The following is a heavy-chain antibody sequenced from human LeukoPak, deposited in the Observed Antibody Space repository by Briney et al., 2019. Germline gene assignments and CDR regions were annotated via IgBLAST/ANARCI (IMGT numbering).Heavy chain of an antibody. D-gene: IGHD6-19*01. CDR2: IHYSGST. V-gene: IGHV4-39*01. CDR1: GGSISSSSYY. Sequence: SETLSLTCTVFGGSISSSSYYWGWIRQPPGKGLEWIGSIHYSGSTSSNPSLKSRVTISVDTSKNQFSLKLSSVTAADTAVYYCATLDSSGRDHWGQGTLVTVSS. J-gene: IGHJ4*02. CDR3: ATLDSSGRDH.